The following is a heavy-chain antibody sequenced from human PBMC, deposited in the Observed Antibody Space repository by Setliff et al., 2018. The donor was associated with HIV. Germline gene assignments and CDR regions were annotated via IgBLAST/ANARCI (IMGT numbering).Heavy chain of an antibody. J-gene: IGHJ4*02. Sequence: PGGSLRLSCAASRFTFSIYRMNWVRQKPWRGLEWVSLIQSGGIIYYADSVKGRFTISRDNSNNTLSLQMNSLRAEDTAVYYCAPLVGATGAPSYWGQGTLVTVSS. CDR1: RFTFSIYR. CDR3: APLVGATGAPSY. CDR2: IQSGGII. V-gene: IGHV3-48*01. D-gene: IGHD1-26*01.